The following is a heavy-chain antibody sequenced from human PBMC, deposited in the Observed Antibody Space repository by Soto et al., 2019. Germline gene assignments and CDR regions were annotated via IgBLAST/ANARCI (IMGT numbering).Heavy chain of an antibody. CDR3: ARASSSSSAADY. Sequence: LSLTASVSGESISSSGYYWSWIRHLPGKGLEWIGYIYDTESAYYNPSLKSRVSISMDTSENHFAMRLTSVTAADSAVYYCARASSSSSAADYWGQGLQVTVS. V-gene: IGHV4-31*03. CDR1: GESISSSGYY. D-gene: IGHD6-6*01. CDR2: IYDTESA. J-gene: IGHJ4*02.